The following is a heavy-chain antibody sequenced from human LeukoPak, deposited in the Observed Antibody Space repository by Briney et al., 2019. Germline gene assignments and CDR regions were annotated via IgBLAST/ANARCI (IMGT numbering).Heavy chain of an antibody. CDR1: GFTFSSYS. D-gene: IGHD5-12*01. V-gene: IGHV3-48*01. Sequence: PGGSLRLSCAASGFTFSSYSMNWVRQAPGKGLEWVSYISSSSSTIYYADSVKGRFTISRDNAKNSLYLQMNSLRAEDTAVYYRARDPSIVATIYFDYWGQGTLVTVSS. CDR3: ARDPSIVATIYFDY. CDR2: ISSSSSTI. J-gene: IGHJ4*02.